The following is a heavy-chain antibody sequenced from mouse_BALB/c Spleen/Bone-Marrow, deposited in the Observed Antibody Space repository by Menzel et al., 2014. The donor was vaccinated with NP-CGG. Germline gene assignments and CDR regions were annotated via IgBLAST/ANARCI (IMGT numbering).Heavy chain of an antibody. CDR1: GFTFSSFG. D-gene: IGHD1-1*01. V-gene: IGHV5-17*02. Sequence: EVQLKESGGGLVQPGGSRKLSCAASGFTFSSFGMHWVRQAPEKGLEWVAYISSGSSTIYYADTVMGRFTISRDNPKNTLFLQMASLRSEDTAMYYCARSGSSSGYFDYWGQGTTLTVSS. CDR2: ISSGSSTI. CDR3: ARSGSSSGYFDY. J-gene: IGHJ2*01.